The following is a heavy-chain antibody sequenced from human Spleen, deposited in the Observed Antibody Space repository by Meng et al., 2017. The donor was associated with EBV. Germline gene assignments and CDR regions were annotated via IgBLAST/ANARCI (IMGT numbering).Heavy chain of an antibody. CDR2: INSDGSST. CDR1: GFTFSSYW. J-gene: IGHJ4*02. CDR3: ARLPDYYDSSGLNY. Sequence: EVQLVESXXGLVQXGGALRLSXAASGFTFSSYWMHWVRQAPGKGLVWVSRINSDGSSTTYADSVKGRFTISRDNAKNTLYLQMDSLRAEDTAVYYCARLPDYYDSSGLNYWGQGTLVTVSS. D-gene: IGHD3-22*01. V-gene: IGHV3-74*01.